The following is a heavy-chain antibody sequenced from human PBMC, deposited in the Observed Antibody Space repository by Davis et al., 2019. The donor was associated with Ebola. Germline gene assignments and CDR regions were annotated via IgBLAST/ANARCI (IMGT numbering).Heavy chain of an antibody. CDR2: IHYSGST. J-gene: IGHJ6*04. CDR3: AFNGMDV. Sequence: SETLSLTCTVSSGSVSSDGYYWSWIRQPPGKGLEWIGYIHYSGSTNYNPSLKSRVTISVDTSKNQFSLKLSSVTAADTAVYYCAFNGMDVWGKGTTVTVSS. V-gene: IGHV4-61*08. CDR1: SGSVSSDGYY.